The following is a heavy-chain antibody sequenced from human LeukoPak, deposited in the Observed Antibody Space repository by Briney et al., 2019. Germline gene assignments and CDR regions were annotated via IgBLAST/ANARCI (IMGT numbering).Heavy chain of an antibody. CDR2: ISYDGSDK. J-gene: IGHJ3*02. CDR1: GFTFSSYG. Sequence: HAGGSLRLSCAASGFTFSSYGMHWVRQAPGKELAWVAFISYDGSDKYYTDSVKGRFTIFRDNSKNTLYLQMNSLRAEDTAVYYCAKSLTSGWNDDAFDIWGQGTMVTVSS. D-gene: IGHD1-1*01. CDR3: AKSLTSGWNDDAFDI. V-gene: IGHV3-30*18.